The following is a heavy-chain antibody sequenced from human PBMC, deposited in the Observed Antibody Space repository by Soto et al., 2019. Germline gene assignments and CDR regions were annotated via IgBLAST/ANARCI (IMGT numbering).Heavy chain of an antibody. Sequence: GGSLRLSCAASGFTFSSYGVHWVHQAPGKGLEWVAVIWYDGSNKYYADSVKGRFTISRDNSKNMLYLQMNSLRAEDTAVYYWARRRYYYYGMDVWGQGTTVNVSS. CDR3: ARRRYYYYGMDV. CDR1: GFTFSSYG. V-gene: IGHV3-33*01. CDR2: IWYDGSNK. J-gene: IGHJ6*02.